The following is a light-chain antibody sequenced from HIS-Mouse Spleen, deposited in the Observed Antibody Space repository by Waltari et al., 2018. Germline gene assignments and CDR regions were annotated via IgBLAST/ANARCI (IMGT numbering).Light chain of an antibody. Sequence: QSVLTQPPSPSGTPGQRVTIPCSGRSSTIGRIYVTWSQQLPGTAPKLLRDRNNQRPSGVPDRFSGSKSGTSASLAISGLRSEDEADYYCAAWDDSLSGHWVFGGGTKLTVL. V-gene: IGLV1-47*01. CDR1: SSTIGRIY. J-gene: IGLJ3*02. CDR2: RNN. CDR3: AAWDDSLSGHWV.